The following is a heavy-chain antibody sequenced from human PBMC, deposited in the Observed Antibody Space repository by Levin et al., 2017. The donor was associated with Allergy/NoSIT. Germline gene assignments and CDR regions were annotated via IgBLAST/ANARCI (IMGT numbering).Heavy chain of an antibody. V-gene: IGHV3-30*04. CDR3: ARKDY. Sequence: GGSLRLSCAASGFTFSSYSMHWVRQAPGKGLEWVAVISYDGSNKYYADSVKGRFTISRDNSKNTLYLQMNSLRAEDTAVYYCARKDYWGQGTLVTVSS. CDR1: GFTFSSYS. J-gene: IGHJ4*02. CDR2: ISYDGSNK.